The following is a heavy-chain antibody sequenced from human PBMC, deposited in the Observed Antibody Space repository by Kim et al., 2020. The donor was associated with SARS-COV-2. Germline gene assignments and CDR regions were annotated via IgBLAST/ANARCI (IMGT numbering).Heavy chain of an antibody. Sequence: SETLSLTCTVSGGSISSSSYYWGWIRQPPGKGLEWIGSIYYSGSTYYNPSLKSRVTISVDTSKNQFSLKLSSVTAADTAVYYCARESIAAPLLLGDLDWFDPWGQGTLVTVSS. J-gene: IGHJ5*02. CDR3: ARESIAAPLLLGDLDWFDP. CDR2: IYYSGST. V-gene: IGHV4-39*02. CDR1: GGSISSSSYY. D-gene: IGHD6-6*01.